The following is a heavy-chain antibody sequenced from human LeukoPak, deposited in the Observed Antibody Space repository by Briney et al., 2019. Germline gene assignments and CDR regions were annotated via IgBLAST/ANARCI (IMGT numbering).Heavy chain of an antibody. D-gene: IGHD6-6*01. V-gene: IGHV3-7*03. J-gene: IGHJ4*02. Sequence: PGGSLRLSCAASGFTFSSYWMSWVRQAPGKGLEWVANIKQDGSEKYYVDSVKGRFTISRDNAKNSLYLQMNSLRAEDAAVYYCAKGRVRQLDPFDYWGQGTLVTVSS. CDR3: AKGRVRQLDPFDY. CDR1: GFTFSSYW. CDR2: IKQDGSEK.